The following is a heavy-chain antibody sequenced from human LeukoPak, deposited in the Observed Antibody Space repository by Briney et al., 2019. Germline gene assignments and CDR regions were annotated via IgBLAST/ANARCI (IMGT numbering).Heavy chain of an antibody. D-gene: IGHD3-16*01. V-gene: IGHV4-59*08. CDR1: GGSISGYY. CDR3: ARYAYHYFDY. CDR2: IYYTGST. Sequence: SETLSLTCTVSGGSISGYYWSWIRQPPGKGLEWIAYIYYTGSTNYNPSLKSRVTISLDTSKNQFSLKLTSVTAADTAVYYCARYAYHYFDYWGQGTLVTVSS. J-gene: IGHJ4*02.